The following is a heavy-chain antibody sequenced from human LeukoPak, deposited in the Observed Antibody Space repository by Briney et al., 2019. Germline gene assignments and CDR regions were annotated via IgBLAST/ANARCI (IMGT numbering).Heavy chain of an antibody. D-gene: IGHD3-22*01. V-gene: IGHV1-18*01. Sequence: GASVKVSCKASGYTFTSYAISWVRQAPGQGLEWMGWISAYNGNTNYAHKLKGRVTMTTDTSTSTAYMELRSLRSDDTAVYYCATEDDSSGSITPWGQGTLVTVSS. J-gene: IGHJ5*02. CDR2: ISAYNGNT. CDR1: GYTFTSYA. CDR3: ATEDDSSGSITP.